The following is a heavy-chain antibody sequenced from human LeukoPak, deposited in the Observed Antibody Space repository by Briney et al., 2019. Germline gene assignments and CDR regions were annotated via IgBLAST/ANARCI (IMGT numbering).Heavy chain of an antibody. D-gene: IGHD5-24*01. J-gene: IGHJ4*02. Sequence: GGSLRLSCAASGFTFSSYSMNWVRQAPGKGLEWVSYISSSGSTIYYADSVKGRFTISRDNAKNSLYLQMNSLRAEDTAVYYCARDEDGYNTGGVDYRGQGTLVTVSS. CDR2: ISSSGSTI. CDR3: ARDEDGYNTGGVDY. V-gene: IGHV3-48*04. CDR1: GFTFSSYS.